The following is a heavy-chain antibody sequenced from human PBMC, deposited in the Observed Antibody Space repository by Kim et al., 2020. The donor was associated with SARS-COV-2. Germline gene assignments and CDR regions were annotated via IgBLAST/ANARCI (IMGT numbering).Heavy chain of an antibody. Sequence: SVKVSCKASGFTFTSSAVQWVRQARGQRLEWIGWIVVGSGNTNYAQKFQERVTITRDMSTSTAYMELSSLRSEDTAVYYCAAEARSTSQWFDPWGQGTLVTVSS. CDR1: GFTFTSSA. D-gene: IGHD2-2*01. CDR3: AAEARSTSQWFDP. J-gene: IGHJ5*02. CDR2: IVVGSGNT. V-gene: IGHV1-58*01.